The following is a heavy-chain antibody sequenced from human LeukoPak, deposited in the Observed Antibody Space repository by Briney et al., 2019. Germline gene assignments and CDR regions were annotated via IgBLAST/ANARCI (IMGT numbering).Heavy chain of an antibody. V-gene: IGHV4-34*01. J-gene: IGHJ6*03. D-gene: IGHD6-13*01. CDR3: ASGIAAARYYYYYYMDV. CDR2: INHSGST. Sequence: SETLSLTCAVYGGSFGGYYWSWIRQPPGKGLEWIGEINHSGSTNYNPSLKSRVTISVDTSKNQFSLKLSSVTAADTAVYYCASGIAAARYYYYYYMDVWGKGTTVTVSS. CDR1: GGSFGGYY.